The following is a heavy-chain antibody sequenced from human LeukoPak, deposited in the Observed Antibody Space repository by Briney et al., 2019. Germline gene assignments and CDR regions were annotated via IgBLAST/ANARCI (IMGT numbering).Heavy chain of an antibody. CDR3: ARDVGSGSYYFDS. CDR1: GGSFSTYL. D-gene: IGHD3-10*01. V-gene: IGHV4-59*01. CDR2: IYYSGTT. J-gene: IGHJ4*02. Sequence: SETLSLTCSVSGGSFSTYLWSWIRQPPGKGLEWIGYIYYSGTTTYNPSLKSRLTISLDTAQNQIFLRLTSVTAADTAVYYCARDVGSGSYYFDSWGQGTLVTVSS.